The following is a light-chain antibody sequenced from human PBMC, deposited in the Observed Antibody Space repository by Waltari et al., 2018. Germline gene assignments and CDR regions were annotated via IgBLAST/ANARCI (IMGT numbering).Light chain of an antibody. CDR3: LQDYKYPRT. CDR2: AAS. Sequence: AIQMTQSPSSLPASFVDRVTISCRASQGIGNDLGWYQQKPGTAPKLLIYAASTLQSGVPSRFSGSGSGTDFTLTISSLQPEDFATYYCLQDYKYPRTFGQGTKVEIK. CDR1: QGIGND. J-gene: IGKJ1*01. V-gene: IGKV1-6*02.